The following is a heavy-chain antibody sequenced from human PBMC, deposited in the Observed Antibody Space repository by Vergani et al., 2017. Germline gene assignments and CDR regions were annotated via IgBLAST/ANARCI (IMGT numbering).Heavy chain of an antibody. D-gene: IGHD5-24*01. CDR2: IYYSGST. J-gene: IGHJ4*02. CDR3: ARGRTPEMATIGHYFDY. CDR1: GGSISSYY. V-gene: IGHV4-59*01. Sequence: QVQLQESGPGLVKPSETLSLTCTVSGGSISSYYWSWIRQPPGKGLEWIGYIYYSGSTNYNPSLKSGVTISVDTSKNQFSLKLSSVTAADTAVYYCARGRTPEMATIGHYFDYWGQGTLVTVSS.